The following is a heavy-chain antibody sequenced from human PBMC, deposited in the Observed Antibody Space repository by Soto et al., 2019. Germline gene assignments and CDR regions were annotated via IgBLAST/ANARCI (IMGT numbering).Heavy chain of an antibody. CDR3: ARDGRYAGIFDY. CDR1: KVSFGIYS. Sequence: AESLTLSCAVSKVSFGIYSWHWVRQSPGKGLEWVAVISYDGSSKYYADSVKSRFTISRDNSKNTLSLQMSSVRAEDTAVYYCARDGRYAGIFDYWGQGTLVTVSS. J-gene: IGHJ4*02. D-gene: IGHD2-2*01. V-gene: IGHV3-30-3*01. CDR2: ISYDGSSK.